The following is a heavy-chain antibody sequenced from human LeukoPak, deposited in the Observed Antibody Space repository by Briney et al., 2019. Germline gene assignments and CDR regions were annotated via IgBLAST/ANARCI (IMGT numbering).Heavy chain of an antibody. CDR2: VSSSGTTT. V-gene: IGHV3-48*04. J-gene: IGHJ4*02. D-gene: IGHD2-15*01. Sequence: GGSLRLSCAASGFTSSSYWMSWVRQAPGKGLEWVAYVSSSGTTTYYADSVKGRFTISRDNAKNSLYLQMNSLRAEDTAVYYCARDMLGYFDYWGQGTLVTVSS. CDR3: ARDMLGYFDY. CDR1: GFTSSSYW.